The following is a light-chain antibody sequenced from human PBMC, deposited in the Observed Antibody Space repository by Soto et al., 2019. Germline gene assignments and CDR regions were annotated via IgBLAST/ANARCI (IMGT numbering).Light chain of an antibody. J-gene: IGKJ4*01. V-gene: IGKV1-39*01. CDR3: QLSYSTPLT. CDR2: AAS. Sequence: DIQMTQSPSSLSASVGDRFTITCRASQTISIYLNWYQQTPGKAPKLLIYAASSLQSGVPSRFSCSGSGPDFTLTIRSLQPADFATYYCQLSYSTPLTFGGGTKVEI. CDR1: QTISIY.